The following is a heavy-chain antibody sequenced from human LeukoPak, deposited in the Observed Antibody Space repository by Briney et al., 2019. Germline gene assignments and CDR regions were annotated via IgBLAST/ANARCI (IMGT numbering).Heavy chain of an antibody. V-gene: IGHV3-11*01. D-gene: IGHD3/OR15-3a*01. CDR1: GFIFSGYY. CDR3: GTHAGRTGSDD. Sequence: KTGGSLRLSCATSGFIFSGYYMSWIRQAPGEGLEWVSYISGSGNDISYADSVKGRFTISRDNAKGSLYLQMNSLRAADTAVYYCGTHAGRTGSDDWGQGTLVTVSS. J-gene: IGHJ4*02. CDR2: ISGSGNDI.